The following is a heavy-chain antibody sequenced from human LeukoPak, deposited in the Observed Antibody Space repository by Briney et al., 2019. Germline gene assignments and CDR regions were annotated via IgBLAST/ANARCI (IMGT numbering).Heavy chain of an antibody. V-gene: IGHV3-30*04. D-gene: IGHD3-16*02. J-gene: IGHJ4*02. CDR3: AKDYDYVWGSYRYQAVDY. Sequence: PGRSLRLSCAASGFTFSTYAMHWVRQAPGKGLEWVAAISYDGSNKNYADSVKGRFTISRDNSKNTLYLQMNSLRAEDTAVYYCAKDYDYVWGSYRYQAVDYWGQGTLVTVSS. CDR2: ISYDGSNK. CDR1: GFTFSTYA.